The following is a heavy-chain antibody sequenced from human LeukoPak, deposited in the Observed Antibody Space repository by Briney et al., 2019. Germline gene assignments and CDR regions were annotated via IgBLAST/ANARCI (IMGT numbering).Heavy chain of an antibody. V-gene: IGHV3-48*02. CDR3: ARDHGYAFDY. J-gene: IGHJ4*02. CDR2: INSISGEI. Sequence: PRGSLRLSCAASGFTFANYAMNWVRQAPGKRLEWVSYINSISGEIWYADSVKGRFTISRDDAKNSLYLQMNSLRDEDTAVYYCARDHGYAFDYWGQGTLVTVSS. D-gene: IGHD5-12*01. CDR1: GFTFANYA.